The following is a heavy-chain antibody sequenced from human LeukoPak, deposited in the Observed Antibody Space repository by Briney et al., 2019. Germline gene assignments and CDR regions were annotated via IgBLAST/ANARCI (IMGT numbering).Heavy chain of an antibody. J-gene: IGHJ4*02. CDR2: IKQDGSEK. D-gene: IGHD2/OR15-2a*01. V-gene: IGHV3-7*01. CDR1: GFTFSSYW. CDR3: ARGGIWSPYYFHY. Sequence: PGGSLRLSCAASGFTFSSYWMSWVRQAPGKGLEWVANIKQDGSEKYYVDSVKGRFTISRDNAKNSLYLQMNSLRAEDTAVYYCARGGIWSPYYFHYWGQGTLVTVSS.